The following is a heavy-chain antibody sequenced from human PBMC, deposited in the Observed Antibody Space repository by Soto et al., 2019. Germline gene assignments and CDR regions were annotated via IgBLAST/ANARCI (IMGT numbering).Heavy chain of an antibody. J-gene: IGHJ6*02. CDR1: GYSFTSYW. V-gene: IGHV5-10-1*01. CDR2: IDPSDSYT. Sequence: PGESLKISCKGSGYSFTSYWITWVRQMPGKGLEWTGRIDPSDSYTNYSPSFQGHVTISADKSISTAYLQWSSLKASDTAMYYCATTVVTDYYYYYGMDVWGQGTTVTVSS. D-gene: IGHD2-15*01. CDR3: ATTVVTDYYYYYGMDV.